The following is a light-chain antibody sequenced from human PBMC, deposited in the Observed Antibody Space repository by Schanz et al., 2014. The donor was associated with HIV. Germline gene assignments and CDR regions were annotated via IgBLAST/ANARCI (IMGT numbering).Light chain of an antibody. CDR3: QIWDSSSDVV. Sequence: SYELTQPPSVSVAPGKTARITCGGNNLGSKSVHWYQQKAGQAPVLVIFYDDDRPSGIPERFSGSNVGNTATLTISWVEAGDEADYYCQIWDSSSDVVFGGGTKLTVL. J-gene: IGLJ2*01. V-gene: IGLV3-21*04. CDR1: NLGSKS. CDR2: YDD.